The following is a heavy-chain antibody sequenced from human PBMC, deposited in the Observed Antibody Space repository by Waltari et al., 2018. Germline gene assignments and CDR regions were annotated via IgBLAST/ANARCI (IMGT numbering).Heavy chain of an antibody. CDR3: AKDLSVGATSYFDY. V-gene: IGHV3-30*18. Sequence: QVQLVESGGGVVQPGRSLRLSCAASGFTFSSYGMHWVRQAPGKGLEWVAVISYDGSNKYYADSVKGRFTISRDNSKNTLYLQMNSLRAEDTAVYYCAKDLSVGATSYFDYWGQGTLVTVSS. D-gene: IGHD1-26*01. CDR2: ISYDGSNK. J-gene: IGHJ4*02. CDR1: GFTFSSYG.